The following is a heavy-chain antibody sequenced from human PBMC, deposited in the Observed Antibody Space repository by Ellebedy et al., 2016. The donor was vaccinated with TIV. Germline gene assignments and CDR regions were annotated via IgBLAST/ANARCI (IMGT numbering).Heavy chain of an antibody. V-gene: IGHV3-7*05. J-gene: IGHJ6*02. D-gene: IGHD3-22*01. CDR1: GFTFSSYW. CDR3: AKEMGFGYDSSGYYSDYYYYGMDV. Sequence: GESLKISCAASGFTFSSYWMSWVRQAPGKGLEWVANIKQDGSEKYYVDSVKGRFTISRDNAKNSLYLQMNSLRAEDTALYYCAKEMGFGYDSSGYYSDYYYYGMDVWGQGTTVTVSS. CDR2: IKQDGSEK.